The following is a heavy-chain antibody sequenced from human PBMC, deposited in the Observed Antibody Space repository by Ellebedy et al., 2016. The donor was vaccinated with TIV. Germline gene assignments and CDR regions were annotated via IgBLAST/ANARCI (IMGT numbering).Heavy chain of an antibody. D-gene: IGHD3-10*01. J-gene: IGHJ4*02. Sequence: GESLKISCKGSGYSFTRYWIGWVRQMPGKGLEWMGIIYPGDSDTRYSPSFQGQVTISADKSISTAYLQWGSLKASDTAIYYCARHDSIFKSVGLVQGVSPADYWGQGTLVTVSS. CDR1: GYSFTRYW. CDR2: IYPGDSDT. CDR3: ARHDSIFKSVGLVQGVSPADY. V-gene: IGHV5-51*01.